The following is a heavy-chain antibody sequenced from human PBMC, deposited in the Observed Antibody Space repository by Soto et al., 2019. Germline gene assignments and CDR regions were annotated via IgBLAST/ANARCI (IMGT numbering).Heavy chain of an antibody. D-gene: IGHD4-17*01. V-gene: IGHV4-59*01. Sequence: XETLSLTCTVAGCSISSYYWSWIRQPPGKGLEWIGYIYYSGSTNYNPSLKSRVTISVDTSKNQFSLKLSSVTAADTAVYYCARVTTNYYYGMDVWGQGTTVTVSS. CDR2: IYYSGST. CDR1: GCSISSYY. CDR3: ARVTTNYYYGMDV. J-gene: IGHJ6*02.